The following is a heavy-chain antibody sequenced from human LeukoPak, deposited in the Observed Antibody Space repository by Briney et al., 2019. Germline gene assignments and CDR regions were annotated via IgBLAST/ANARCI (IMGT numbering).Heavy chain of an antibody. CDR1: GGSFSDRSYC. D-gene: IGHD1-26*01. Sequence: SETLSLTCTVSGGSFSDRSYCWGWIRQPPGKGLEWIGSICESGTTYYNPSLKSRVTMSVDTSKNQFSLQVSSVTAADTAVYYCARVSVGFDPWGQGTLVTVSS. CDR2: ICESGTT. V-gene: IGHV4-39*07. J-gene: IGHJ5*02. CDR3: ARVSVGFDP.